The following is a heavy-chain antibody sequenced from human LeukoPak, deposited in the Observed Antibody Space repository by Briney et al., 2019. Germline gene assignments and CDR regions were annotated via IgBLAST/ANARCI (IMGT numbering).Heavy chain of an antibody. CDR1: GYSISSANY. CDR3: ARVGGGALSYGLDY. CDR2: IYHSGST. J-gene: IGHJ4*02. Sequence: PSETLSLTCTVSGYSISSANYWVWIRQPPGKGLEWIGSIYHSGSTYYNPSLKSRVTISVDTSKNQFSLKLSSVTAADTAVYYCARVGGGALSYGLDYWGQGTLVTVSS. V-gene: IGHV4-38-2*02. D-gene: IGHD5-18*01.